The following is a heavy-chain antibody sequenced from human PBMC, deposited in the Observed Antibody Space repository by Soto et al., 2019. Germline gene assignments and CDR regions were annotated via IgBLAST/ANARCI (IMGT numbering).Heavy chain of an antibody. CDR3: ARRVYSGSGRDYVDR. CDR2: IYYTGTT. Sequence: QLQLQESGPGLVKPSETLSLICSVSGGPISSSGHFWAWIRQPPGRGLEWLATIYYTGTTYYNPSLKSRLTISMDTSKDQFSLDLTSMTAADTALYFCARRVYSGSGRDYVDRWGQGSLVTVSS. V-gene: IGHV4-39*01. J-gene: IGHJ4*02. CDR1: GGPISSSGHF. D-gene: IGHD1-26*01.